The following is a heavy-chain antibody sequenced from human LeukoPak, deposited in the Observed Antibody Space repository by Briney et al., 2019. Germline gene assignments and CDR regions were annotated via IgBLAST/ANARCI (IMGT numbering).Heavy chain of an antibody. CDR1: GGTFSSYA. CDR2: IIPTFGTA. Sequence: SVKVSCKASGGTFSSYAISWVRQAPGQGLEWMGGIIPTFGTANYAQKFQGRVTITADESTSTAYMELSSLRSEDTAVYYCARASCSSTSCYYYYGMDVWGKGTTVTVSS. V-gene: IGHV1-69*13. D-gene: IGHD2-2*01. CDR3: ARASCSSTSCYYYYGMDV. J-gene: IGHJ6*04.